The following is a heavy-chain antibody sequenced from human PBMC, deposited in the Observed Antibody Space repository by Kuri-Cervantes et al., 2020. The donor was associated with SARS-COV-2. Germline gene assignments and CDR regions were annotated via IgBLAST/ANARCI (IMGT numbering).Heavy chain of an antibody. J-gene: IGHJ5*02. CDR3: ANLNGYCSGGSCYRGGGWFDP. Sequence: GESLKISCAASGLTFSSYGMHWVRQAPGKGLEWVAVISYDGSNKYCADSVKGRFTISRDNSKNTLYLQMNSLRAEDTAVYYCANLNGYCSGGSCYRGGGWFDPWGQGTLVTVSS. CDR1: GLTFSSYG. CDR2: ISYDGSNK. D-gene: IGHD2-15*01. V-gene: IGHV3-30*18.